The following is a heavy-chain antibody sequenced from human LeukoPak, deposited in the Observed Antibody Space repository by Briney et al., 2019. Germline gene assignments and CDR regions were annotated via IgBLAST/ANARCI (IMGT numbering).Heavy chain of an antibody. CDR2: IYYSGST. J-gene: IGHJ5*02. CDR3: ARQGLYYYGSGSYGGDWFDP. D-gene: IGHD3-10*01. V-gene: IGHV4-59*08. CDR1: GGSISSYY. Sequence: PSETLSLTCTVSGGSISSYYWSWIRQPPGKGRVWIGYIYYSGSTNYNPSLKSRVTISVDTSKNQFSLKLRSVTAADTAVYYCARQGLYYYGSGSYGGDWFDPWGQGTLVTVSS.